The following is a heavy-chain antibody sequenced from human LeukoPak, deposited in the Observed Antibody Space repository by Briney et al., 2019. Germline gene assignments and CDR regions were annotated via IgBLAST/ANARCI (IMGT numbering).Heavy chain of an antibody. CDR2: TYYRSKWYN. D-gene: IGHD2-2*01. Sequence: SQTLSLTCAISGDSVSSNSAAWNWIRQSPSRGLEWLGRTYYRSKWYNDYAVSVKSRITINPDTSKNQFSLQLNSVTPEDTAVYYCARDREVVPAWDYYYMDVWGKGTTVTVSS. CDR3: ARDREVVPAWDYYYMDV. J-gene: IGHJ6*03. V-gene: IGHV6-1*01. CDR1: GDSVSSNSAA.